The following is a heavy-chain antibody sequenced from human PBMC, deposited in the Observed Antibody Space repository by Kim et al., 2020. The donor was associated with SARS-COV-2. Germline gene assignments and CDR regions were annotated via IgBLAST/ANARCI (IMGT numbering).Heavy chain of an antibody. CDR3: TIAHNIGRWAYYYYYFMDV. CDR1: GFTFGDYA. D-gene: IGHD5-12*01. V-gene: IGHV3-49*04. Sequence: GGSLRLSCTASGFTFGDYAMSWVRQAPGKGLEWVGFIRSKAYGGTTEYAASVKGRFTISRDDSKSIAYLQMNSLKTEDTAVYYCTIAHNIGRWAYYYYYFMDVSSKGTTITVPS. CDR2: IRSKAYGGTT. J-gene: IGHJ6*03.